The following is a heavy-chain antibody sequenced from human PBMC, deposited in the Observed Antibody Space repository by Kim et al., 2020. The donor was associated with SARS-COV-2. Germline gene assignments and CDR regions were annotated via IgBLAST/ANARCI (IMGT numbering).Heavy chain of an antibody. V-gene: IGHV5-51*01. CDR3: ARHGLGTKWGSISAADY. CDR1: GYRFSSYW. D-gene: IGHD6-13*01. J-gene: IGHJ4*02. Sequence: GESLKISCKGSGYRFSSYWIGWVRQMPGKGLEWMGIIYPGDSDVRYSPSFQGHVTISVDKSISTAYLLWSNLEASDTAMYYCARHGLGTKWGSISAADYWGQGTLVTVSS. CDR2: IYPGDSDV.